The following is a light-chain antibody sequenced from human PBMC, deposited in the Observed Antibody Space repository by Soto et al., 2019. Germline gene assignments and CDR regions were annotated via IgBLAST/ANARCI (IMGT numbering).Light chain of an antibody. J-gene: IGKJ2*01. CDR1: QRMTNNF. CDR3: QPYGRPPFT. CDR2: GAS. Sequence: EIVLTQSPDTLSLSPGERVTLSCRASQRMTNNFLAWFQQKPGLAPRLLIHGASTKASGVPDRFTGGGSGTGFLPPISRVGAEGFAGYYLQPYGRPPFTFGQGTKLQIK. V-gene: IGKV3-20*01.